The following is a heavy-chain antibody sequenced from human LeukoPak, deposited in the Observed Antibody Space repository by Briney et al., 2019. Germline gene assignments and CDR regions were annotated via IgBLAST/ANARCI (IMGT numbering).Heavy chain of an antibody. CDR2: INTNTGNP. J-gene: IGHJ4*02. D-gene: IGHD6-13*01. V-gene: IGHV7-4-1*02. CDR1: GYTFTSFA. Sequence: ASVKVSCKASGYTFTSFAMNWVRQAPGQGLEWMGWINTNTGNPTYVQVFTGRFVFSLDTSVSTAYLQISSLKAEDTAVYYCARNGAAAGFDYWGQGTLVTVSS. CDR3: ARNGAAAGFDY.